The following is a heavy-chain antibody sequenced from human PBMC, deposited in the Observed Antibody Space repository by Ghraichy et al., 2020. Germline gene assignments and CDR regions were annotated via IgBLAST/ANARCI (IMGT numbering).Heavy chain of an antibody. Sequence: ASVKVSCKASGYTFTGYYMHWVRQAPGQGLEWMGWINPNSGGTNYAQKFQGRVTMTRDTSISTAYMELSRLRSDDTAVYYCARRTPLIIAAAGTGWFDPWGQGTLVTVSS. D-gene: IGHD6-13*01. CDR3: ARRTPLIIAAAGTGWFDP. CDR1: GYTFTGYY. J-gene: IGHJ5*02. CDR2: INPNSGGT. V-gene: IGHV1-2*02.